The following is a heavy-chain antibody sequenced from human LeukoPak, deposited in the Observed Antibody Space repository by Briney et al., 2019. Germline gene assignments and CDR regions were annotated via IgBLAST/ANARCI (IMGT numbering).Heavy chain of an antibody. CDR3: ARVSSGWYPDY. CDR2: IIPIFGTA. D-gene: IGHD6-19*01. V-gene: IGHV1-69*06. J-gene: IGHJ4*02. Sequence: WASVKVSCKASGGTFSSYAISWVRQAPGQGLEWMGGIIPIFGTANYAQKFQGRVTITADKSTSTAYMELSSLRSEDTAVYYCARVSSGWYPDYWGQGTLVTVSS. CDR1: GGTFSSYA.